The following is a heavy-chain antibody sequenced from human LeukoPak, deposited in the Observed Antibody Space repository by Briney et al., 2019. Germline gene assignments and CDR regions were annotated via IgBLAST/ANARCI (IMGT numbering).Heavy chain of an antibody. V-gene: IGHV3-7*01. Sequence: TGGSLRLSCAASGFTFSSYWMSWVRQAPGKGLEWVANIKQDGSEKYYVDSVKGRFTISRDNAKNSLYLQMNSLRAEDTAVYYCARDPHGYSSSSNWFDPWGQGTLVTVSS. D-gene: IGHD6-13*01. CDR3: ARDPHGYSSSSNWFDP. CDR1: GFTFSSYW. J-gene: IGHJ5*02. CDR2: IKQDGSEK.